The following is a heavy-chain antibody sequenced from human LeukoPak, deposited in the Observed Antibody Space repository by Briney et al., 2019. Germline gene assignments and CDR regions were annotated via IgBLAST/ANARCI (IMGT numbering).Heavy chain of an antibody. CDR1: GFTFSSYG. CDR2: ISYDGSNK. D-gene: IGHD3-10*01. J-gene: IGHJ4*02. CDR3: AKDRTITMVRGEFAFDY. Sequence: GGSLRLSCAASGFTFSSYGMHWVRQAPGKGLEWVAVISYDGSNKYYADSVKGRFTISRDNSKNTLYLQMNSLRAEDTAVYYCAKDRTITMVRGEFAFDYWGQGTLVTVSS. V-gene: IGHV3-30*18.